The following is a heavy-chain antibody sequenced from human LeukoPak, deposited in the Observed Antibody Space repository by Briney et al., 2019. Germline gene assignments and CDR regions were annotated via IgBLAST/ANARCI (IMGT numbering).Heavy chain of an antibody. J-gene: IGHJ4*02. CDR1: GFTFSSYG. CDR3: ARDLGGYHFDY. CDR2: INPSGGST. Sequence: GGSLRLSCAASGFTFSSYGMHWVRQAPGQGLEWMGIINPSGGSTSYAQKFQGRVTMTRDMSTSTVYMELSSLRSEDTAVYYCARDLGGYHFDYWGQGALVTVSS. D-gene: IGHD1-26*01. V-gene: IGHV1-46*01.